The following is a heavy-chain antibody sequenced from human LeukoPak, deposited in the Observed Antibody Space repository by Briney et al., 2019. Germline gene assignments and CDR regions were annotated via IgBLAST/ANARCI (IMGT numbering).Heavy chain of an antibody. CDR3: ARGSGSSP. CDR2: ISRDGSTT. V-gene: IGHV3-64*01. CDR1: GFTFSSNA. Sequence: GGSLRLSRVASGFTFSSNAMHWVRQAPGKGLESVSAISRDGSTTYYANSVKDRFTISRDNSKNTLYLQMGSLRAEDMAVYYCARGSGSSPWGQGTLVTVSS. J-gene: IGHJ5*02. D-gene: IGHD3-10*01.